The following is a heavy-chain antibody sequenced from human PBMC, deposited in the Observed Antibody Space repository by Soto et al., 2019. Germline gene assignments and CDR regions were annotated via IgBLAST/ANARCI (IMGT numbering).Heavy chain of an antibody. CDR1: GGSISSYY. D-gene: IGHD6-19*01. CDR2: IYYSGST. J-gene: IGHJ6*02. CDR3: ARGGGSGSSLEYYGMDV. V-gene: IGHV4-59*01. Sequence: PSETLSLTCTVSGGSISSYYWSWIRQPPGKGLEWIGYIYYSGSTNYNPSLKSRVTISVDTSKNQFSLKLSSVTAADTAVYYCARGGGSGSSLEYYGMDVWGQGTTVTAP.